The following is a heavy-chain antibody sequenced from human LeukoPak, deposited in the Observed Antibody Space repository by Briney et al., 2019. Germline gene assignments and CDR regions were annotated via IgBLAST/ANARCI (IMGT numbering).Heavy chain of an antibody. CDR3: AKEFRPRIFPDQPVFDY. J-gene: IGHJ4*02. D-gene: IGHD2-15*01. CDR2: ISYDGSNK. Sequence: GGSLRLSCAASGFTFSSYGMHWVRQAPGKGLEWVAVISYDGSNKYYADSVKGRFTISRDNSKNTLYLQMNSLRAEDTAVYYCAKEFRPRIFPDQPVFDYWGQGTLVTVSS. CDR1: GFTFSSYG. V-gene: IGHV3-30*18.